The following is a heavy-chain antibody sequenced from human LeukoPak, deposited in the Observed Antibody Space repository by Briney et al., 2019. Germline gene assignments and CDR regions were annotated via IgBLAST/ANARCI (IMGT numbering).Heavy chain of an antibody. D-gene: IGHD1-26*01. CDR2: INSDGSST. Sequence: GGTLRLSCAASGFTFGSYGMSWVRQAPGKGLVWVSRINSDGSSTSYADSVKGRFTISRDNAKNTLYLQMNSLRAEDTAVYYCARDPNLREGIDYWGQGTLVTVSS. V-gene: IGHV3-74*01. CDR3: ARDPNLREGIDY. J-gene: IGHJ4*02. CDR1: GFTFGSYG.